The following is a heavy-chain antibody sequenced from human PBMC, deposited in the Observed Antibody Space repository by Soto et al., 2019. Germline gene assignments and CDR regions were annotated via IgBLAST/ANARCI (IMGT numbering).Heavy chain of an antibody. CDR2: LYDLDGS. CDR3: ATWHEREHAYDV. Sequence: DVQLVESGGGLIQPGESLRLSCAAFGFTISGKKYVAWVRHAPGKELEWVSALYDLDGSFYAASVKGRFTTSSDSSKTTVYLQMNDLRPDDTAVYYCATWHEREHAYDVWGQGTTVTVSS. CDR1: GFTISGKKY. D-gene: IGHD1-1*01. V-gene: IGHV3-53*01. J-gene: IGHJ3*01.